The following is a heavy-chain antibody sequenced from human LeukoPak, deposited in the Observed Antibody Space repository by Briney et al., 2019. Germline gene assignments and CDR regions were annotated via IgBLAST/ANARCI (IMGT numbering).Heavy chain of an antibody. J-gene: IGHJ4*02. CDR1: GFTFSSYS. CDR2: ISPEGNLK. V-gene: IGHV3-30*03. D-gene: IGHD3-3*01. CDR3: ARGSGYFDH. Sequence: GGSLRLSCAASGFTFSSYSMTWVRQAPGKGLEWVTLISPEGNLKNYADSVEGRFTISRDNSRNTLFLQMSSLRPEDTAVYFCARGSGYFDHWGQGTQVTVSS.